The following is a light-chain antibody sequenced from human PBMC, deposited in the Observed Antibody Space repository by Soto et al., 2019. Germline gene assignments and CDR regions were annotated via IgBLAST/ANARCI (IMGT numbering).Light chain of an antibody. J-gene: IGLJ1*01. CDR2: HVS. V-gene: IGLV2-14*01. CDR1: GSDVGGYNY. Sequence: QSVLTQPASVSGSPGQSITISCTGTGSDVGGYNYVSWYQQHPAKVPKLMIYHVSNRPSGVSDRFSGSKSGNTASLTISGLQAEDEGDYYCYSYTTSSTYVFGTGTKVTVL. CDR3: YSYTTSSTYV.